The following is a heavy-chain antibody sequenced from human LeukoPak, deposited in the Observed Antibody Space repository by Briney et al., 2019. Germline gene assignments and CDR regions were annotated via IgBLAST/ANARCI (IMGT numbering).Heavy chain of an antibody. J-gene: IGHJ6*03. D-gene: IGHD1-7*01. CDR1: GFTFNSYS. CDR3: TTITGTTGFVDYYMDV. V-gene: IGHV3-49*03. Sequence: GGSLRLSCAASGFTFNSYSMSWFRQAPGKGLEWVGFIRSKAYGGTTEYAASVKGRFTISRDDSKSIAYLQMNSLKTEDTAVYYCTTITGTTGFVDYYMDVWGKGTTVTVSS. CDR2: IRSKAYGGTT.